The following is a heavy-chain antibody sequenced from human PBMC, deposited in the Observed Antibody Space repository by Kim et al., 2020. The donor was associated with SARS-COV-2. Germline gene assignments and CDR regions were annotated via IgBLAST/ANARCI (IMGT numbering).Heavy chain of an antibody. J-gene: IGHJ5*02. CDR2: INPNSGGT. CDR1: GYTFTGYS. D-gene: IGHD3-16*01. Sequence: ASVKVSCKASGYTFTGYSIHWVRQAPGQGLEWMGWINPNSGGTNYAQKFQGRVTMTRDTSISTAYMEVSRLRSDDTAVYYCARAGEFGKWFDPWDQGTLVTVSS. V-gene: IGHV1-2*02. CDR3: ARAGEFGKWFDP.